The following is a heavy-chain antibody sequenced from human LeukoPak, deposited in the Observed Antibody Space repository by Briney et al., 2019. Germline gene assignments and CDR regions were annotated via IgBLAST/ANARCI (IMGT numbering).Heavy chain of an antibody. Sequence: ASVKVSCKASGYTFTTYAMHWLRQAPGQRLEWMGWINAGNGNTKYSQKFQGRVTITRDTSASTAYMDLSSLRSEDTAVYYCARGGAYYDSSDAFDIWGQGTMVTVSS. CDR1: GYTFTTYA. J-gene: IGHJ3*02. D-gene: IGHD3-22*01. V-gene: IGHV1-3*01. CDR3: ARGGAYYDSSDAFDI. CDR2: INAGNGNT.